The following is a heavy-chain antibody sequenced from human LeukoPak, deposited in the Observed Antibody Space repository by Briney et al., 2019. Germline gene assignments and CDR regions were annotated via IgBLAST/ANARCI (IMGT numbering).Heavy chain of an antibody. CDR3: ASHLDIVVVPAANGPFAFDI. CDR1: GFTFSSYA. Sequence: PGRSLRLSCAASGFTFSSYAMHWVRHAPGQGLGGGAVISYDGSNKYYAHSVKGQFTISRDNSKNTLYLQMNSLRAEDTAVYYCASHLDIVVVPAANGPFAFDIWGQGTMVTVSS. D-gene: IGHD2-2*01. CDR2: ISYDGSNK. J-gene: IGHJ3*02. V-gene: IGHV3-30-3*01.